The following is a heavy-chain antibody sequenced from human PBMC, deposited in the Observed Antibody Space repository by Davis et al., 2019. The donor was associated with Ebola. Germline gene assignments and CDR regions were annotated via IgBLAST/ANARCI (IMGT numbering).Heavy chain of an antibody. CDR1: GGSVSSGSYY. CDR3: ARVGDLFDY. D-gene: IGHD4-17*01. J-gene: IGHJ4*02. V-gene: IGHV4-61*01. CDR2: IYYSGST. Sequence: SETLSLTCTVSGGSVSSGSYYWSWIRQPPEKGLEWVGYIYYSGSTNCNPSLKSRVTISVDTSKNQLSLKLSSVTAADTAVYYCARVGDLFDYWGQGTLVTVSS.